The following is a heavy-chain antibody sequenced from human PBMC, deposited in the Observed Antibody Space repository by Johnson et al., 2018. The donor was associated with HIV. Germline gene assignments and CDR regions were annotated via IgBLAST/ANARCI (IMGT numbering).Heavy chain of an antibody. CDR3: ATELLRTEHDVFDI. V-gene: IGHV3-30-3*01. CDR1: GFTFSSYT. D-gene: IGHD3-10*01. Sequence: QEKLVESGGGLVQPGGSLRLSCAAPGFTFSSYTLHCVRQAPGKGLEWVTVISFDGSNKYYEDPVKGRFTISRYNSKNTLSLQMNSLRAEDTAVDYCATELLRTEHDVFDIWGQGTMVTVSS. J-gene: IGHJ3*02. CDR2: ISFDGSNK.